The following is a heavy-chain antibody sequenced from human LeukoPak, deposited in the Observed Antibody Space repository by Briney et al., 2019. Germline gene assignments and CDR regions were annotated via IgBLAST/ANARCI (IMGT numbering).Heavy chain of an antibody. CDR1: GFTFSSYA. Sequence: GGSLRLSCAASGFTFSSYAMSWVRQAPGKGLEWVSAISGSGGSTYYADSVKGRFTISRDNSKNTVDLQMNNLRVDDTAIYYCAKDHTNTPVVTNWGQGILVSVSS. CDR2: ISGSGGST. V-gene: IGHV3-23*01. D-gene: IGHD2-21*02. CDR3: AKDHTNTPVVTN. J-gene: IGHJ4*02.